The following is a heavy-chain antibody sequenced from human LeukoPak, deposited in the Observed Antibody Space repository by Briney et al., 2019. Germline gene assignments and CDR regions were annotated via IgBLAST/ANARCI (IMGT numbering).Heavy chain of an antibody. CDR3: ARGPATVTISYYYYYYMDV. CDR2: ISHSGST. V-gene: IGHV4-34*01. CDR1: GGFFSGYY. D-gene: IGHD4-17*01. J-gene: IGHJ6*03. Sequence: SETLSLTCAVYGGFFSGYYWSWIRQPPGKGLEWIGEISHSGSTNYNPSLKSRVTISVDTSKNQFFLKLSSVTAADTAVYYCARGPATVTISYYYYYYMDVWGKGTTVTVSS.